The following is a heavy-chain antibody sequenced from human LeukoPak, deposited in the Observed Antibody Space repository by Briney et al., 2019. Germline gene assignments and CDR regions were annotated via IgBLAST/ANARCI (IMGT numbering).Heavy chain of an antibody. CDR2: INHSGST. CDR1: GGSFSGYY. CDR3: AGTLLLWFGESSDAFDI. D-gene: IGHD3-10*01. V-gene: IGHV4-34*01. J-gene: IGHJ3*02. Sequence: SETLSLTCAVYGGSFSGYYWSWIRQPPGKGLEGIGEINHSGSTNYNPSLKSRVTISVDTSKNQFSLKLSSVTAADTAVYYCAGTLLLWFGESSDAFDIWGQGTMVTVSS.